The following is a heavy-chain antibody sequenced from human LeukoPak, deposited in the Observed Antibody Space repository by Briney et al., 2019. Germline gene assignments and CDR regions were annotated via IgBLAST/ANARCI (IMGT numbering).Heavy chain of an antibody. J-gene: IGHJ4*02. Sequence: ASVKVSCKASGYTFTSYGISWVRQAPGQGLEWMGMIYPRDGSTSYAQKFQGRVTVTRDTSTSTVYMELSGLRSEDTAVYYCARDQEAFDYWGQGTLVTVSS. CDR1: GYTFTSYG. CDR2: IYPRDGST. CDR3: ARDQEAFDY. V-gene: IGHV1-46*01.